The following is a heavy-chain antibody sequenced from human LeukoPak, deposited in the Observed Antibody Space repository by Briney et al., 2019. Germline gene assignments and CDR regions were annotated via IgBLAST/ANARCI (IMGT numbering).Heavy chain of an antibody. CDR2: INSDGSIT. Sequence: PGGSLRLSCAASGFTFSSYWMHWVRQAPGKGLVWVSRINSDGSITSYADSVKGRFTISRDNAKNTLYLQMNSLRAEDTAMYYCARSSYDFWGMNYWGQGTLVTVSS. CDR3: ARSSYDFWGMNY. V-gene: IGHV3-74*01. D-gene: IGHD3-3*01. J-gene: IGHJ4*02. CDR1: GFTFSSYW.